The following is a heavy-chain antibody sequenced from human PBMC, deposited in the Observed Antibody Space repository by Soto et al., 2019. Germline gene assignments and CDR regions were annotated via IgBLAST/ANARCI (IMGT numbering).Heavy chain of an antibody. J-gene: IGHJ5*02. Sequence: VQLLESGGGLVQPGGSLRLSCAASGFTFSSYAMNWVRQTPEEGLEWVSGISDSGGSPYYADSVKGRFTISRDNSKNTLYLQMDSLRAEDTGVYYCARYALGLSPWWYNWFDRWGQGTLVSVSS. D-gene: IGHD2-8*02. CDR1: GFTFSSYA. CDR3: ARYALGLSPWWYNWFDR. V-gene: IGHV3-23*01. CDR2: ISDSGGSP.